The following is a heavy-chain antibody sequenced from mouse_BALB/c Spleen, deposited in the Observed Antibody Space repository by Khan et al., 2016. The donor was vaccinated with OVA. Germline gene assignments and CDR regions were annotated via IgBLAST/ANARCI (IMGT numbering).Heavy chain of an antibody. D-gene: IGHD1-1*01. CDR1: GYTFTSYW. V-gene: IGHV1S81*02. J-gene: IGHJ2*01. CDR3: ARIKKIVATYFDY. CDR2: TNPTNGRT. Sequence: QVQLQQPGAELVKAGASVKMSCKASGYTFTSYWMHWVKQRLGQGLEWFAETNPTNGRTYYNEKFKSKATLTVDKYSSTAYMLLSGPTFEDSAVYYGARIKKIVATYFDYWGQGTTLTVSS.